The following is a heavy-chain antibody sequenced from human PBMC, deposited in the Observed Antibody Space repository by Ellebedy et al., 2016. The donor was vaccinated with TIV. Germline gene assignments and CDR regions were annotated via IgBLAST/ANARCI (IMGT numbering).Heavy chain of an antibody. D-gene: IGHD3-10*01. CDR3: ARRSSHGSGRKYFDY. CDR2: IDHSGGT. CDR1: GESLSDYY. V-gene: IGHV4-34*01. Sequence: MPSETLSLTCAVYGESLSDYYWTSIRQTPGKGLEWIGEIDHSGGTKYNPSPKTRVIMSVDTSQKQFSLKLSPVTAADTAVFYCARRSSHGSGRKYFDYWGRGTLVTVSS. J-gene: IGHJ4*02.